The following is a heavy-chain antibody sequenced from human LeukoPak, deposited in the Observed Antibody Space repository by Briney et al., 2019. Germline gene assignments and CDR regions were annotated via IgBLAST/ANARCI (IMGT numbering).Heavy chain of an antibody. J-gene: IGHJ5*02. Sequence: GGSLRLSCAASGFTFTSYSMNWVRQAPGKGLEWVSTISGGGGSTYYADSVKGRFTISRDNSKNTLYLQVNSLRAEDTAVYYCAKCRWDYGDLFDDWGQGTLVTVSS. CDR1: GFTFTSYS. CDR2: ISGGGGST. V-gene: IGHV3-23*01. D-gene: IGHD4-17*01. CDR3: AKCRWDYGDLFDD.